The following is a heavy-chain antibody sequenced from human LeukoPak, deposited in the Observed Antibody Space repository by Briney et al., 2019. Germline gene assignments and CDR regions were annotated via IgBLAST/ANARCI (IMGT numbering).Heavy chain of an antibody. J-gene: IGHJ4*02. CDR3: AKITVASLWSFDY. CDR1: AFTFSSYG. CDR2: IRYDGSDK. V-gene: IGHV3-30*02. D-gene: IGHD1-20*01. Sequence: GGSLRLSCAASAFTFSSYGMHWVRQAPGKGLEWVAFIRYDGSDKYYADSVKGRFTISRDNSKNTLYLQMNSLRAEDTAVYYCAKITVASLWSFDYWGQGTLVTVSS.